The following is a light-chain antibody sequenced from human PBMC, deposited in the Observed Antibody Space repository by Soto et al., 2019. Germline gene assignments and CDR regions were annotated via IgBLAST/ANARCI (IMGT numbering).Light chain of an antibody. J-gene: IGLJ3*02. Sequence: QSALTQPRSVSGSPGQSVTISCTGTSSDVGAYNYVSWYQHHPGKAPKLMIYDVNKRPSGVPDRFSGSKSGNTASLTISGLQAEDEADYYCCSYAGTYPWVFGGGTKLPS. CDR1: SSDVGAYNY. CDR2: DVN. V-gene: IGLV2-11*01. CDR3: CSYAGTYPWV.